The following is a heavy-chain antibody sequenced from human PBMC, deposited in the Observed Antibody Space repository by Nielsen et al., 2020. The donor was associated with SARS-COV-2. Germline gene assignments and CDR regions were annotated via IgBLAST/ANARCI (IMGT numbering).Heavy chain of an antibody. J-gene: IGHJ5*02. CDR2: IYNSGST. D-gene: IGHD2-15*01. CDR3: ALSRGAQVGGNWFDP. V-gene: IGHV4-59*08. CDR1: GASISSYY. Sequence: GSLRLSCTVSGASISSYYWIWIRQPPGKGLEWIGYIYNSGSTNYNPSLKSRVTVSVDISKNQFSLRLSSVTAADTAVYYCALSRGAQVGGNWFDPWGQGTLVIVSS.